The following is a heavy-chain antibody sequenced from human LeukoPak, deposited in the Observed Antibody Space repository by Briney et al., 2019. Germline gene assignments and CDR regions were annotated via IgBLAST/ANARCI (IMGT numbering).Heavy chain of an antibody. CDR3: ARDPYYDSSGYSPFDY. CDR1: GFTFSNSW. J-gene: IGHJ4*02. D-gene: IGHD3-22*01. V-gene: IGHV3-48*01. CDR2: ISSSSTI. Sequence: QSGGSLRLSCAASGFTFSNSWMSWVRQAPGKGLEWVSYISSSSTIYYADSVKGRFTISRDNAKNSLYLQMNSLRAEDTAVYYCARDPYYDSSGYSPFDYWGQGTLVTVSS.